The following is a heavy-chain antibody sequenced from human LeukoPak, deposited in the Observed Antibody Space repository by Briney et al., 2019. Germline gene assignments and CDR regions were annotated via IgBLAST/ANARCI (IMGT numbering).Heavy chain of an antibody. CDR1: GFTFNSYA. CDR2: ISGNGGST. D-gene: IGHD1-14*01. J-gene: IGHJ2*01. CDR3: AKDLHTGASIYWYFDL. Sequence: GGSLRLSCAASGFTFNSYAMSWVRQAPGKGLEWVSTISGNGGSTYYADSVKGRFTISRDNSKNTLYLQMNSLRAEDTAVYYCAKDLHTGASIYWYFDLWGRGTLVTVSS. V-gene: IGHV3-23*01.